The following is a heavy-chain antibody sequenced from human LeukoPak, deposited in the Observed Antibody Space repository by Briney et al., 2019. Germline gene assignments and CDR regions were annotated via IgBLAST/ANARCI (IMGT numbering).Heavy chain of an antibody. CDR1: GGTFSSYA. CDR3: ARDLTGYDLGSDY. Sequence: VASVKVSCKASGGTFSSYAISWVRQAPGQGLEWMGGIIPIFGTANYAQKFQGRVTITADESTSTAYMELSSLRSEDTAVYYCARDLTGYDLGSDYWGQGTLVTVSS. CDR2: IIPIFGTA. V-gene: IGHV1-69*13. D-gene: IGHD3-9*01. J-gene: IGHJ4*02.